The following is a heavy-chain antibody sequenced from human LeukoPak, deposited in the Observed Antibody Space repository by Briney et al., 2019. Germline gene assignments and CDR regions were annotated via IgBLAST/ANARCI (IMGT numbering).Heavy chain of an antibody. CDR1: GYTFTSYD. CDR3: ARGPYSSSWGYYYYYTDV. D-gene: IGHD6-13*01. J-gene: IGHJ6*03. CDR2: MNPNSGNT. V-gene: IGHV1-8*01. Sequence: ASVKVSCKASGYTFTSYDINWVRQATGQGLEWMGWMNPNSGNTGYAQKFQGRVTMTRNTSISTAYMELSSLRSEDTAVYYCARGPYSSSWGYYYYYTDVWGKGTTVTVSS.